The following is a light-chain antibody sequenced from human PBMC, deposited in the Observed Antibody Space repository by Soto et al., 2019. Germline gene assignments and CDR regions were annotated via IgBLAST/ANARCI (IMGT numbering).Light chain of an antibody. CDR3: CSYAGSYTVI. CDR2: DVS. Sequence: QSVLTQPRSVSGSPGQSVTISCTGTSSDVGFYNYVSWYQQHPGKAPKLMIYDVSGRPSGVPDRFSGSKSGNTASLTISGPQAEDEAEYYCCSYAGSYTVIFGGGTKLTVL. CDR1: SSDVGFYNY. J-gene: IGLJ2*01. V-gene: IGLV2-11*01.